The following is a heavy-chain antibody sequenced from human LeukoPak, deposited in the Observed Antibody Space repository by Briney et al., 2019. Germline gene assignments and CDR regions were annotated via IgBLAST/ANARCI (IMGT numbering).Heavy chain of an antibody. D-gene: IGHD3-22*01. CDR1: GSSINNNF. J-gene: IGHJ4*01. CDR3: ARHRDYYDT. Sequence: PSETLSLTCTVSGSSINNNFWTWIRQPPGKGLEWIGYIYSSGSASYNPAIMSRVIISGDTSKIQISLKLTSVTAADTAVYFCARHRDYYDTWGRGTLVTVSS. V-gene: IGHV4-59*08. CDR2: IYSSGSA.